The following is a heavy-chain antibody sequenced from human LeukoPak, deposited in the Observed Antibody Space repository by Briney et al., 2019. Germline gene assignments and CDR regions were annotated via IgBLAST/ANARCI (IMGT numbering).Heavy chain of an antibody. V-gene: IGHV6-1*01. CDR1: GDSFSSNSAA. CDR3: ARLQQLVLNYYYGMDV. D-gene: IGHD6-13*01. Sequence: SQTLSLTCALSGDSFSSNSAAWNWLRQSPSRGLEWLGRTYYRSKWYNDYAVSVKSRITIDPDTSKNQFSLQLNSVTPEDTAVYYCARLQQLVLNYYYGMDVWGQGTTVTVSS. J-gene: IGHJ6*02. CDR2: TYYRSKWYN.